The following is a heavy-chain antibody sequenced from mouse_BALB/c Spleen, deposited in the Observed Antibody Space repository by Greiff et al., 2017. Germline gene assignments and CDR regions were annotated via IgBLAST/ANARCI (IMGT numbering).Heavy chain of an antibody. CDR2: IRNKANGYTT. J-gene: IGHJ2*01. V-gene: IGHV7-3*02. Sequence: EVQGVESGGGLVQPGGSLRLSCATSGFTFTDYYMSWVRQPPGKALEWLGFIRNKANGYTTEYSASVKGRFTISRDNSQSILYLQMNTLRAEDSATYYCARGYGNYFFFDYWGQGTTLTVSS. D-gene: IGHD2-10*02. CDR3: ARGYGNYFFFDY. CDR1: GFTFTDYY.